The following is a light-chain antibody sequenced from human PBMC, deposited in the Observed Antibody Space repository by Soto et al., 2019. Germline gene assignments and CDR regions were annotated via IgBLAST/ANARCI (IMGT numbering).Light chain of an antibody. J-gene: IGKJ4*01. CDR1: QSISSY. V-gene: IGKV1-39*01. CDR2: AAS. CDR3: QQSYSTLALT. Sequence: DIQMTQSPSSLSASVGDRVTITFRASQSISSYLNWYQQKPGKAPKLLIYAASSLQSGVPSRFSGSGSGTDFTLTISSLQPEDFATYYCQQSYSTLALTVGGGTKVEIK.